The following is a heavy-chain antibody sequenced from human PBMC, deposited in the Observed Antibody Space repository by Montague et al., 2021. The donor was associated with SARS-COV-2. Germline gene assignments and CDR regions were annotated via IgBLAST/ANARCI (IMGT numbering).Heavy chain of an antibody. J-gene: IGHJ4*02. CDR1: GFTVSSNY. V-gene: IGHV3-66*02. CDR3: ARLLPGIAAAGGVDYFDY. CDR2: IYSGGST. Sequence: SRSLSLAASGFTVSSNYMSWVRQAPGKGLEWVSVIYSGGSTYYADSVKGRFTISRDNSKNTLYLQMNSLRAEDTAVYYCARLLPGIAAAGGVDYFDYWGQGTLVTVSS. D-gene: IGHD6-13*01.